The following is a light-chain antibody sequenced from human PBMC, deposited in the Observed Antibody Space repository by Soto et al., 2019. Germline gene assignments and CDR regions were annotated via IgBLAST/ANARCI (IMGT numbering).Light chain of an antibody. CDR1: QRISSW. Sequence: DIQMTQSPSTLSASVGDRVTITCRASQRISSWLAWYQQRPGKAPKLLIYDAFSLQSGVPSRFSGSGSGTEFTLTISSLQPDDFATYYCQQYNSYSWTFGQGTKVDIK. CDR2: DAF. V-gene: IGKV1-5*01. J-gene: IGKJ1*01. CDR3: QQYNSYSWT.